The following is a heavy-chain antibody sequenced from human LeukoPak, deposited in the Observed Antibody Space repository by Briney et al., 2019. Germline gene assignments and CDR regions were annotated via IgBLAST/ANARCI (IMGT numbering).Heavy chain of an antibody. Sequence: GGSLRLSCAASGFTFSSYSMNWVRQAPGKGLEWVSSISSSSSYIYYADSVKGRFTISRDNAKNSLYLQMNGLRAEDTAVYYCARGPIDSSSWYDDPYNWFDPWGQGTLVTVSS. J-gene: IGHJ5*02. V-gene: IGHV3-21*01. D-gene: IGHD6-13*01. CDR1: GFTFSSYS. CDR3: ARGPIDSSSWYDDPYNWFDP. CDR2: ISSSSSYI.